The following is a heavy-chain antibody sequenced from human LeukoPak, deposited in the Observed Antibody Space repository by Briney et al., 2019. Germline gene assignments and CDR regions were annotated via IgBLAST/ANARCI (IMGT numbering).Heavy chain of an antibody. V-gene: IGHV1-2*06. CDR3: ARARHYDSSGYPHGRNAFDI. CDR2: INPNSGGT. D-gene: IGHD3-22*01. CDR1: GYTFTGYY. Sequence: ASVRVSCKASGYTFTGYYMHWVRQAPGQGLEWMGRINPNSGGTNYAQKFQGRVTMTRDTSISTAYMELSRLRSDDTAVYYCARARHYDSSGYPHGRNAFDIWGQGTMVAVSS. J-gene: IGHJ3*02.